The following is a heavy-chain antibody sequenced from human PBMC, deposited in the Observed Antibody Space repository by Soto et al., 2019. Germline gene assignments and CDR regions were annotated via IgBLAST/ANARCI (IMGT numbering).Heavy chain of an antibody. Sequence: QVQLQQWGAGLLKPSETLSLTCAVYGGSFSGYYWSWIRQPPGKGLEWIGEINHSGSTNYNPSLKSRVTISVDTSKNQFSLKLSSVTAADTAVYYCARRSSQKEYKQLIRSAYYFDYWGQGTLVTVSS. CDR3: ARRSSQKEYKQLIRSAYYFDY. V-gene: IGHV4-34*01. J-gene: IGHJ4*02. CDR1: GGSFSGYY. D-gene: IGHD6-6*01. CDR2: INHSGST.